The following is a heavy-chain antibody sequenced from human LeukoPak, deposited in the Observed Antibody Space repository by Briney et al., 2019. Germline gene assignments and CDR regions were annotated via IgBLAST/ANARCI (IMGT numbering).Heavy chain of an antibody. CDR3: ARGVVDGSDAFDI. CDR2: IKQDGSEK. J-gene: IGHJ3*02. CDR1: GFTFSSYW. D-gene: IGHD2-8*02. V-gene: IGHV3-7*01. Sequence: GGSLRLSCAASGFTFSSYWMSWVRQAPGKGLEWVANIKQDGSEKYYVDSMKGRFTISRDNAKNSLYLQMYSLRAEDTAVYYCARGVVDGSDAFDIWGQGTMVTVSS.